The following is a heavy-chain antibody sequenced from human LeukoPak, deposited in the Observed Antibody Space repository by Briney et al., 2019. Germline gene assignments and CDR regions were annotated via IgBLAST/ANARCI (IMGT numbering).Heavy chain of an antibody. D-gene: IGHD3-10*01. Sequence: SETLSLTCTVSGGSISSYYWSWIRQPPGKGLEWIGYIYYSGSTNYNPSLKSRVTISVDTSKNQFSLKLSSVTAADTAVYYCTRVKSTRATMVRGPSLVAFDIWGQGTMVAVSS. CDR2: IYYSGST. CDR3: TRVKSTRATMVRGPSLVAFDI. CDR1: GGSISSYY. V-gene: IGHV4-59*01. J-gene: IGHJ3*02.